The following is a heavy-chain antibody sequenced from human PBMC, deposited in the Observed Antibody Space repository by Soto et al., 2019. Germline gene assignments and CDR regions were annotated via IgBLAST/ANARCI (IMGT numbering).Heavy chain of an antibody. Sequence: PSETLSLTCTVSGGYIRSSTYYWGWIRQPPGKGLEWIGSIYYSGITYYTPYLKGRVTISVDTSKNQFSLKLSSVTAADTAVYYCARLRWGNYYYGMDVWGQGTTVSVSS. CDR3: ARLRWGNYYYGMDV. CDR1: GGYIRSSTYY. V-gene: IGHV4-39*01. J-gene: IGHJ6*02. CDR2: IYYSGIT. D-gene: IGHD3-16*01.